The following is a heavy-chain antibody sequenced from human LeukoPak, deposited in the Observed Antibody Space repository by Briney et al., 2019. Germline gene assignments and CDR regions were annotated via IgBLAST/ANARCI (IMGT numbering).Heavy chain of an antibody. Sequence: GGSLRLSCAASGFTISDYVMIWVRQTPGKGLEWVSGITASGDRTFYGDSVRGRFTMSRDNSKNTVYLQMNSLRVDDTAVYYCARRDIVVVVSASDYWGQGTLVTVSS. CDR3: ARRDIVVVVSASDY. V-gene: IGHV3-23*01. D-gene: IGHD2-15*01. J-gene: IGHJ4*02. CDR1: GFTISDYV. CDR2: ITASGDRT.